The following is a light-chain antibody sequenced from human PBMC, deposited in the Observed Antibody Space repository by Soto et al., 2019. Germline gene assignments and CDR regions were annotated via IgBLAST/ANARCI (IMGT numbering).Light chain of an antibody. V-gene: IGKV3-11*01. CDR2: DSY. J-gene: IGKJ4*01. CDR3: QQRSAWPST. CDR1: QSVGTY. Sequence: EIVLTQSPATLSLSPGERATLSCRASQSVGTYFAWYQQKPGQAPRLLIYDSYNRATGIPARFSGSGSGTDFTLSISSLEPEDFAVYYCQQRSAWPSTFGGGTKVEIK.